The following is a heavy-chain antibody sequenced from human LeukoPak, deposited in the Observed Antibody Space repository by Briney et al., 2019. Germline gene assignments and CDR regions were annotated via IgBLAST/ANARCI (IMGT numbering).Heavy chain of an antibody. CDR1: GYTFTSYD. CDR2: MNPNSGNT. CDR3: ARGIAAAGEFDY. D-gene: IGHD6-13*01. J-gene: IGHJ4*02. Sequence: ASVKVSCKASGYTFTSYDINWVRPATGQGLDWMGWMNPNSGNTDYAQKFQGRVTMTRNTSISTAYMELSSLRSEDTAVYYCARGIAAAGEFDYWGQGTLVTVSS. V-gene: IGHV1-8*01.